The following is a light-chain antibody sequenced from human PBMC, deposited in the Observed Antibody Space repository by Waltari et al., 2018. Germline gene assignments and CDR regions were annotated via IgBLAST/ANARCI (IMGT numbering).Light chain of an antibody. Sequence: EIVLTQSPGTLSLSPGERATLSCRASQSVRGSLAWHQQKAGQAPRLLIYGASSRATGIPDRFSGSGSGTDFSLTISRLEPEDFAVYYCQHYVRLPATFGQGTKVEI. CDR1: QSVRGS. V-gene: IGKV3-20*01. CDR2: GAS. CDR3: QHYVRLPAT. J-gene: IGKJ1*01.